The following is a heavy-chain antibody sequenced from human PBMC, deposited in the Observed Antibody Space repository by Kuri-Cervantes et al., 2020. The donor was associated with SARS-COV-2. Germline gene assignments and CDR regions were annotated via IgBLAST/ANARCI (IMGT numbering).Heavy chain of an antibody. V-gene: IGHV1-69*13. CDR3: ARDAGDSIGNSSSGY. Sequence: SVKVSCKASGGSLTDYSISWVRQAPGQGLEWMGVIIPIFRTSNYAQKFQGRVTITADESTTIAYMELSSLRSEDTAVYYCARDAGDSIGNSSSGYWGQGTLVTVSS. CDR2: IIPIFRTS. J-gene: IGHJ4*02. CDR1: GGSLTDYS. D-gene: IGHD6-6*01.